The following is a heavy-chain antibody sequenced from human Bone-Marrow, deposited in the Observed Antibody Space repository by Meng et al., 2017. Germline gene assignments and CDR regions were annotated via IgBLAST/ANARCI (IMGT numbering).Heavy chain of an antibody. J-gene: IGHJ5*02. CDR1: GGSISSYY. CDR3: VRDLHYYGSGRFDP. Sequence: SETLSLTCTVSGGSISSYYWSWIRQPAGKGLEWIGRIYTSGSTNYNPSLKSRVTMSVDTSKNQFSLKLSSVTAADTAVYYCVRDLHYYGSGRFDPWGQGTLVTVSS. D-gene: IGHD3-10*01. CDR2: IYTSGST. V-gene: IGHV4-4*07.